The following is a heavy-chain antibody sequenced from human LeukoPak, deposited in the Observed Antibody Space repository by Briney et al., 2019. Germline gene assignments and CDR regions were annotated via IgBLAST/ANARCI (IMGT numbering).Heavy chain of an antibody. CDR2: ISYDGSNK. V-gene: IGHV3-30*04. CDR1: GFTFSSYA. CDR3: VWDYGDYVMDV. D-gene: IGHD4-17*01. J-gene: IGHJ6*02. Sequence: PGGSLRLSCAASGFTFSSYAMHWVRQAPGKGLEWVAVISYDGSNKDYTDSVKGRFTISRDNSKNTLYLQLNSLRAEDTAVYYCVWDYGDYVMDVWGLGTTVIVTS.